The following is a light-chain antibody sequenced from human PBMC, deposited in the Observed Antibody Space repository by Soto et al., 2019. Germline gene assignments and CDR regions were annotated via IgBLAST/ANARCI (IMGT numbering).Light chain of an antibody. CDR1: SSDVGGYNY. J-gene: IGLJ1*01. V-gene: IGLV2-14*01. CDR2: DVS. Sequence: QSVLTQPASVSGSPGQSITISCTGTSSDVGGYNYVSWYQQHPGEAPKLMIYDVSNRPSGVSNRFSGSKSGNTASLTISGLQAEDEADYYCSSYTSRRTLVFGTGTKVTVL. CDR3: SSYTSRRTLV.